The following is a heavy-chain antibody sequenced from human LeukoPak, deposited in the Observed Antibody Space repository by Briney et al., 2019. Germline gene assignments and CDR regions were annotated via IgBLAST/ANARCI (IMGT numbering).Heavy chain of an antibody. CDR2: IRNDGTYK. Sequence: GGSLRLSCASSGFIFSDYGMHWVRQSPGKGLECVAVIRNDGTYKYYIDSVKGRFIISRDNSKNTLFLQMNGLRVEDTAVYYCARDYQKSSWLLPPDYWGQGTQVTVSS. D-gene: IGHD2-15*01. J-gene: IGHJ4*02. CDR1: GFIFSDYG. CDR3: ARDYQKSSWLLPPDY. V-gene: IGHV3-30*02.